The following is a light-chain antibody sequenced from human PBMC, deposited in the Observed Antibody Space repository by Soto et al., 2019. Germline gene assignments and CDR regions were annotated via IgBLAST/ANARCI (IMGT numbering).Light chain of an antibody. Sequence: EIVLTQSPGTLSLSPGERATLSCRASQSVSSSYLAWYQQKPGQAPRLLIYGASSRATGIRDRFSGSGSGTDFTLTISRLDPEDFAVYYCQQYGSSPGTFGQGTKVEIK. CDR3: QQYGSSPGT. J-gene: IGKJ1*01. CDR1: QSVSSSY. V-gene: IGKV3-20*01. CDR2: GAS.